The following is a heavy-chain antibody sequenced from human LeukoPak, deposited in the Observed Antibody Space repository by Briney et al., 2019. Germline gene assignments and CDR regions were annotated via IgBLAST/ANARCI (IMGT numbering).Heavy chain of an antibody. Sequence: PPGGSLRLSCAASGFTFSSYAMHWVRQAPGKGLEWVAVISYDGSNKYYADSVKGRFTISRDNAKNSLFLQMNSLRAEDTAVYYCARDRRVGAKESTGDYWGQGTLVTVSS. CDR1: GFTFSSYA. D-gene: IGHD1-26*01. V-gene: IGHV3-30-3*01. J-gene: IGHJ4*02. CDR2: ISYDGSNK. CDR3: ARDRRVGAKESTGDY.